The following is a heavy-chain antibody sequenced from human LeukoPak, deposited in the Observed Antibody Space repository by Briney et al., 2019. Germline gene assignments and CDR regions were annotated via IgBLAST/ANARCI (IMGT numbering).Heavy chain of an antibody. D-gene: IGHD4-23*01. J-gene: IGHJ4*02. CDR3: ARYDPDYGGNSVFDY. CDR1: GYTFTSYG. CDR2: ISAYNGNT. V-gene: IGHV1-18*01. Sequence: GASVTVSCKASGYTFTSYGISWVRQAPGQGLEWMGWISAYNGNTNYAQKLQGRVTMTTDTSTSTAYMEQRSLRSDDTAVYHCARYDPDYGGNSVFDYWGQGTLVTVSS.